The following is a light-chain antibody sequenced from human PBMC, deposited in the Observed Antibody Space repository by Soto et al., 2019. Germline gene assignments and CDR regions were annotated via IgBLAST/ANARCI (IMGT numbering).Light chain of an antibody. V-gene: IGKV3-20*01. J-gene: IGKJ1*01. CDR2: GAS. CDR3: QQYDSSPRT. Sequence: EIVLTQSPGTLSLYPGERATLSCRASQSVSSNFLAWYQQKPGHAPRLLIYGASNRATGIPDRFSGSGSGTDFTLTISRLEPEDFAVYYCQQYDSSPRTFDQGTKVDIK. CDR1: QSVSSNF.